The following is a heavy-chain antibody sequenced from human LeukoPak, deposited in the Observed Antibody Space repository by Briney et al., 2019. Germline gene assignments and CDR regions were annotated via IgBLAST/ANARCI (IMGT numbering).Heavy chain of an antibody. CDR3: AKDADDIVVVPVGPFDY. CDR1: GFTFNRYG. CDR2: IWYDGSYK. Sequence: GGSLRLSCAASGFTFNRYGMHWVRQAPGKGLEWVAIIWYDGSYKYYTDSVKGRFTISRDNSKNTLYLQLNSLRAEDTAVYYCAKDADDIVVVPVGPFDYWGQGTLVIVSS. V-gene: IGHV3-33*06. J-gene: IGHJ4*02. D-gene: IGHD2-2*01.